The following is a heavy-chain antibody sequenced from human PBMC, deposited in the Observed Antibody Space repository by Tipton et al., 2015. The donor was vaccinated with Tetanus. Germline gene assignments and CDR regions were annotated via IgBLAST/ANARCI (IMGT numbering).Heavy chain of an antibody. V-gene: IGHV4-4*07. CDR3: AREVPAAGHFDS. CDR1: GDSISSFY. D-gene: IGHD2-2*01. Sequence: GLVKPSETLSLTCSVSGDSISSFYWSWIRQPAGKGLEWIGRIYTNGNTHYNPALKSRVTISVDTSKNQFSLKLSSVTAADTAIYYCAREVPAAGHFDSWGQGTLVTVSS. J-gene: IGHJ4*02. CDR2: IYTNGNT.